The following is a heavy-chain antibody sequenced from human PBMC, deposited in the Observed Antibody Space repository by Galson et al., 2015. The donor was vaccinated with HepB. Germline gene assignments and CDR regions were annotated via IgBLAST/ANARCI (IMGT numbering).Heavy chain of an antibody. V-gene: IGHV3-15*07. J-gene: IGHJ4*02. Sequence: SLRLSCAASGFTFSNAWMNWVRQAPGKGLEWVGRIKSKTDGGTTDYAAPVKGRFTISRDDSKNTLYLQMNSPKTEDTAVYYCTTVTYYDSSGYNDYWGQGTLVTVSS. CDR2: IKSKTDGGTT. D-gene: IGHD3-22*01. CDR3: TTVTYYDSSGYNDY. CDR1: GFTFSNAW.